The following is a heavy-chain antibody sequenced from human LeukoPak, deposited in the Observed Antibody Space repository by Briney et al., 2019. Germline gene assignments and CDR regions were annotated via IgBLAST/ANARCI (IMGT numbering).Heavy chain of an antibody. J-gene: IGHJ4*02. CDR2: IDQDGSGI. D-gene: IGHD6-13*01. V-gene: IGHV3-7*04. CDR3: ARVAAAGFDC. Sequence: GGSLRLSCAASGFTFSGYWMSWVRQAPGKGLEWVANIDQDGSGIYYVDSVKDRFTISRDNAKNSLSLHMNSLRAEDTAVYYCARVAAAGFDCWGQGTLVTVSS. CDR1: GFTFSGYW.